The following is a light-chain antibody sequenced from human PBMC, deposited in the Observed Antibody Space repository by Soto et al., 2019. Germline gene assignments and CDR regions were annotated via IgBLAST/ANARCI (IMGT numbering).Light chain of an antibody. CDR2: RNN. CDR3: AAWDDSLSVV. Sequence: QSALTQPPSASGTPGQRVTISCSGSSSNIGSNYVYWYQHLPGTAPKLLIYRNNQRPSGVPDRFSGSKSGTSASLAISGLRSEDEADYYCAAWDDSLSVVFGGGTKVTVL. J-gene: IGLJ2*01. CDR1: SSNIGSNY. V-gene: IGLV1-47*01.